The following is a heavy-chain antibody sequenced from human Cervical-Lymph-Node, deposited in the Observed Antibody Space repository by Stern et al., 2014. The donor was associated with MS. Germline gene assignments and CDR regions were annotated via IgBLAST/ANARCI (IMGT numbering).Heavy chain of an antibody. V-gene: IGHV5-51*03. D-gene: IGHD5-24*01. J-gene: IGHJ4*02. CDR1: GYKFTNNW. CDR3: ARRGHGYMGIDY. Sequence: MQLVQSGAEVKKPGESLRISCEVSGYKFTNNWIGWVRQMPGKGLEWMGIIYPGSSETRYSPSFQGQVTILVDKSNTTAYLQWSSLKASDTALYYCARRGHGYMGIDYWGQGTPVTVSS. CDR2: IYPGSSET.